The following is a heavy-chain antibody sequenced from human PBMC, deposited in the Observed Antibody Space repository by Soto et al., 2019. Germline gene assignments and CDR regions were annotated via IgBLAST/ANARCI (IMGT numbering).Heavy chain of an antibody. CDR2: IYYSGST. CDR3: ARHSTGLGKETYYYYYDGMDV. V-gene: IGHV4-39*01. J-gene: IGHJ6*02. Sequence: PSETLSLTCTVSGGSISSSSYYWGWIRQPPGKGLEWIGSIYYSGSTYYNPSPKSRVTISVDTSKNQFSLKLSSVTAADTAVYYCARHSTGLGKETYYYYYDGMDVWGQGTTLTVSS. CDR1: GGSISSSSYY. D-gene: IGHD3-3*02.